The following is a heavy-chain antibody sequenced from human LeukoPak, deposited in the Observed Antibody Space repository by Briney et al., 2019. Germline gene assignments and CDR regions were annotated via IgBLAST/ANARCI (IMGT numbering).Heavy chain of an antibody. D-gene: IGHD3-10*01. Sequence: GGSLRLSCAASGFTFDDYGMSWVRQAPGKGLEWVSGINWSGGSTGYADSVKGRFTISRDNAKNSLYLQMNSLRAEDTALYHCARVGSGSYYNERLWFDPWGQGTLVTVSS. V-gene: IGHV3-20*01. CDR2: INWSGGST. CDR1: GFTFDDYG. J-gene: IGHJ5*02. CDR3: ARVGSGSYYNERLWFDP.